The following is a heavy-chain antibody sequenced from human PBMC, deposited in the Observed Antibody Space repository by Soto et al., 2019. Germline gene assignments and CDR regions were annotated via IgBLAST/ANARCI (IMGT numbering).Heavy chain of an antibody. CDR3: ARVRALAADGLDV. Sequence: QVQLVESGGGLVKPGGSLRLSCAASGFTFSDYYMSWIRQAPGKGLEWVSYISSRSDYANHADSVKGRFTISRDNAKNSLYLQMNSLRADDTAMYYCARVRALAADGLDVCGQGTTVTVS. J-gene: IGHJ6*02. CDR1: GFTFSDYY. V-gene: IGHV3-11*05. CDR2: ISSRSDYA. D-gene: IGHD6-19*01.